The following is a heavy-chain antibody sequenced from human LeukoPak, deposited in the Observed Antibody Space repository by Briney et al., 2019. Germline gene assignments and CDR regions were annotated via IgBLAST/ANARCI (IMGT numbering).Heavy chain of an antibody. CDR1: GGSFSGYY. D-gene: IGHD2-21*01. CDR2: INHSGST. Sequence: SETLSLTCAVYGGSFSGYYWSWIRQPPGKGLEWIGEINHSGSTNYNPSLKSRVTISVDTSKNQFSLKLSSVTAADTAVYYCAREKHPPPPPFFDYGGKGPLVTVSS. J-gene: IGHJ4*02. V-gene: IGHV4-34*01. CDR3: AREKHPPPPPFFDY.